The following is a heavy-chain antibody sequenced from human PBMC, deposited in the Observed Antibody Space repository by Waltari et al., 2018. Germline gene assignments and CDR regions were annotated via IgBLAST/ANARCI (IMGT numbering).Heavy chain of an antibody. D-gene: IGHD3-10*01. CDR3: AIAGGAGVWTPYYYGMDV. V-gene: IGHV1-69*13. J-gene: IGHJ6*02. Sequence: QVQLVQSGAEVKKPGSSVKVSSKASGGTFSSYAISWVRQATGKGLEWMGGIIPILGTPNYTQKFQDKVTITADESTSTAYMGLSSLRSEDTSVYYCAIAGGAGVWTPYYYGMDVWGQGTTVTVSS. CDR2: IIPILGTP. CDR1: GGTFSSYA.